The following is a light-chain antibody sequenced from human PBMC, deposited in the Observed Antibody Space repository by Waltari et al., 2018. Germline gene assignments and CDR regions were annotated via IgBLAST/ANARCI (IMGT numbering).Light chain of an antibody. CDR3: QQSYSAPPWT. J-gene: IGKJ1*01. CDR1: QSISTF. V-gene: IGKV1-39*01. CDR2: AAS. Sequence: DIQMTQSPSSLSASVGDRVTITCRASQSISTFLNWYQQKPGRAPKVLIYAASRLLSGVPSRFSGGGSGTEFTLTISSLQPEDFATYYCQQSYSAPPWTFGQGTKVEIK.